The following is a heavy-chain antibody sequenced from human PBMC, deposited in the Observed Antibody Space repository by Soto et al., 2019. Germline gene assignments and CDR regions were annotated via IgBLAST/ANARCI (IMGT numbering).Heavy chain of an antibody. CDR1: GFTFSSYG. V-gene: IGHV3-30*18. D-gene: IGHD2-8*01. CDR2: ISYDGSNK. J-gene: IGHJ6*02. CDR3: AKDLDRMVYDGATYYYYGMDV. Sequence: PGGSLRLSCAAFGFTFSSYGMHWIRQAPGKGLEWVAVISYDGSNKYYADSVKGRFTISRDNSKNTLYLQMNSLRAEDTAVYYCAKDLDRMVYDGATYYYYGMDVWGQGTTVTVSS.